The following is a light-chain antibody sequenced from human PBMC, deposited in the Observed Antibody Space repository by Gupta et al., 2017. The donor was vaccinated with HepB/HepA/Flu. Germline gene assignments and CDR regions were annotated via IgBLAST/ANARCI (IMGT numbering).Light chain of an antibody. V-gene: IGKV3-20*01. Sequence: EIVLTQSPGTLSLSPGARATLSCRASQSFTRGYLAWYQQKPGQAPRLLIYGASRRAAGIPDRFSGSESGIDFTLTINRLEPEDFAVYYCQQYDYSIPLSFGGGTKVEMK. J-gene: IGKJ4*01. CDR3: QQYDYSIPLS. CDR2: GAS. CDR1: QSFTRGY.